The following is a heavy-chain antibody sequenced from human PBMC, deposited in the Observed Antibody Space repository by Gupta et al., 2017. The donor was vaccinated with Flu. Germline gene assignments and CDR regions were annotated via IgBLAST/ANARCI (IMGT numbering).Heavy chain of an antibody. CDR3: AREMAHSSAYDY. D-gene: IGHD6-19*01. CDR2: VGSDGSRT. Sequence: VRQATGKGLVWVSRVGSDGSRTAYADSVKGRFTISRDNAKNTLYLQMNSLRAEDTAVYYCAREMAHSSAYDYWGQGTLLTVSS. V-gene: IGHV3-74*01. J-gene: IGHJ4*02.